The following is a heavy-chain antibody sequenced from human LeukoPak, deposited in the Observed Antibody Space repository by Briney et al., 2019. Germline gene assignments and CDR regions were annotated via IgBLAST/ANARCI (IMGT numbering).Heavy chain of an antibody. D-gene: IGHD3-16*02. CDR3: AAGYYDYDWGSYQANWFDP. V-gene: IGHV4-39*07. Sequence: SETLSLTCTVSGGSISSSNYYWGWIRQPPGKGLEWIGSIYYSGSTYYNPSLKSRVTISVDTSKNQISLKLSSVTAADTAVYYCAAGYYDYDWGSYQANWFDPWGQGTLVTVSS. CDR1: GGSISSSNYY. J-gene: IGHJ5*02. CDR2: IYYSGST.